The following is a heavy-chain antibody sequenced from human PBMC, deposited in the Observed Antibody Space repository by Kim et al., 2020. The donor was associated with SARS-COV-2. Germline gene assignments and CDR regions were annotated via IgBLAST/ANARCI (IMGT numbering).Heavy chain of an antibody. Sequence: SVKVSCKASGGTFSSYAISWVRQAPGQGLEWMGGIIPIFGTANYAQKFQGRVTITADESTSTAYMELSSLRSEDTAVYYCARKGTIRWYSSSLPYYYYGMDVWGQGTTVTVSS. J-gene: IGHJ6*02. CDR2: IIPIFGTA. CDR1: GGTFSSYA. D-gene: IGHD6-6*01. CDR3: ARKGTIRWYSSSLPYYYYGMDV. V-gene: IGHV1-69*13.